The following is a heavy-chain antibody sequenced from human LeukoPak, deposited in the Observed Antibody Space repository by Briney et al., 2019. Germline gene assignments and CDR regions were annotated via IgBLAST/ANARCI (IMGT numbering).Heavy chain of an antibody. Sequence: PSETLSLTCTVSGGSINNYYWSWIRQPPGKGLDWIGYLHYSGSTSYNPSLKSRVTISVDTSKNQFSLKLTSVTAADTAVYYCVRGSSGSNPYFDYWGRGTLVTVSS. CDR1: GGSINNYY. J-gene: IGHJ4*02. CDR2: LHYSGST. V-gene: IGHV4-59*12. CDR3: VRGSSGSNPYFDY. D-gene: IGHD3-22*01.